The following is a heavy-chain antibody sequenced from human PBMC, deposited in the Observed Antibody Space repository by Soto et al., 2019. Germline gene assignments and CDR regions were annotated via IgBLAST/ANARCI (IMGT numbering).Heavy chain of an antibody. V-gene: IGHV1-69*13. J-gene: IGHJ6*02. CDR1: GGTFSSYA. Sequence: SVKVSCKASGGTFSSYAISWVRQAPGQGLEWMGGIIPIFGTANYAQKFQGRVTITADESTSTAYMELSSLRSEDTAVYYCARVRYYGSGSYYYYGMDVWGQGTTVTVSS. CDR2: IIPIFGTA. CDR3: ARVRYYGSGSYYYYGMDV. D-gene: IGHD3-10*01.